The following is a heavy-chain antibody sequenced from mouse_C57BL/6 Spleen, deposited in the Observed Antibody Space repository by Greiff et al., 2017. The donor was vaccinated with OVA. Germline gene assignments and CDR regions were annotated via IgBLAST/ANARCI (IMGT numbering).Heavy chain of an antibody. CDR1: GYTFTSYW. D-gene: IGHD2-1*01. J-gene: IGHJ2*01. CDR3: TGGDGNLDFDY. V-gene: IGHV1-5*01. Sequence: VQLQQSGTVLARPGASVKMSCKTSGYTFTSYWMHWVNQRPGQGLEWIGAIYPGNSDTSYNQKFKGKAKLTAVTSASTAYMELSSLTNEDSAVYYCTGGDGNLDFDYWGQGTTLTVSS. CDR2: IYPGNSDT.